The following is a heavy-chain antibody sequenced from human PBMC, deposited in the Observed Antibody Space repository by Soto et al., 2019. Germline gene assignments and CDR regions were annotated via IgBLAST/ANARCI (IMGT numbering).Heavy chain of an antibody. Sequence: SVKVSCKASGGSFGKSAINWVLQTPGQGLEWLGGFIPVYRTLNYAQKFQGRVTITADESTGTAYMTLSSLASDDTAVYYCATGVIWIGYFTVDSWGQGTRVTVSS. CDR3: ATGVIWIGYFTVDS. D-gene: IGHD3-3*01. CDR2: FIPVYRTL. J-gene: IGHJ4*02. V-gene: IGHV1-69*13. CDR1: GGSFGKSA.